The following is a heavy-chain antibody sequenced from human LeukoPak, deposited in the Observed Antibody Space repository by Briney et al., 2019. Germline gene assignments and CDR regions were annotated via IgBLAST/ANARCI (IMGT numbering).Heavy chain of an antibody. D-gene: IGHD3-22*01. CDR2: IYYSGST. V-gene: IGHV4-30-4*01. CDR1: GGSISSGDYY. Sequence: SETLSLTCTVSGGSISSGDYYWRWIRQPPGKGLEWLGYIYYSGSTYYNPSLKSRVTISVDTSKNQFSLKLSSVTAADTAVYYCARESYYDSSGYSFDYWGQGTLVTVSS. J-gene: IGHJ4*02. CDR3: ARESYYDSSGYSFDY.